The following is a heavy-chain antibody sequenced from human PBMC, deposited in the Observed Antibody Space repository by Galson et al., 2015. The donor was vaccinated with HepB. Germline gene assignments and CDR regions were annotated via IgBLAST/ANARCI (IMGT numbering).Heavy chain of an antibody. CDR2: IYPGDSDT. Sequence: QSGAEVKEPGESLKISCKGSGYSFTSYWIGWVRQMPGKGLEWMGIIYPGDSDTRYSPSFQGQVTISADKSISTAYLQWSSLKASDTAMYYCARHGYSSSSDYYYYYRDVWGKGTTVTVS. J-gene: IGHJ6*03. V-gene: IGHV5-51*01. CDR1: GYSFTSYW. D-gene: IGHD6-6*01. CDR3: ARHGYSSSSDYYYYYRDV.